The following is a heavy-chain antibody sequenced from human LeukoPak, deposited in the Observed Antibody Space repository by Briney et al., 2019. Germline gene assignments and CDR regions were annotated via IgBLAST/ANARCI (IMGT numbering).Heavy chain of an antibody. V-gene: IGHV4-30-4*01. CDR3: ARRVRRKYNWFDP. CDR2: IYYSGST. CDR1: GGSISSGDYY. D-gene: IGHD1-14*01. J-gene: IGHJ5*02. Sequence: SETLSLTCTVSGGSISSGDYYWSWIRQPPGKGLEWIGYIYYSGSTYYNPSLKSRVTISVDTSKNQFSLKLSSVTAADTAEYYCARRVRRKYNWFDPWGQGTLVTVSS.